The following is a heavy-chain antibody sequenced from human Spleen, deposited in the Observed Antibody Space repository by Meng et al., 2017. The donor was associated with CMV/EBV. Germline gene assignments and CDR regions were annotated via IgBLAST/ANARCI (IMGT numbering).Heavy chain of an antibody. D-gene: IGHD2-21*01. CDR3: ARAYCGGDCYSGFDF. Sequence: SGGSIRRSDYYWGWIRQPPGKGLEAIGSIYYTGGTYYNPSLKSRVTISVDKSTNQFSLKLTSVTAADTAIYYCARAYCGGDCYSGFDFWGPGTLVTVSS. CDR1: GGSIRRSDYY. V-gene: IGHV4-39*07. J-gene: IGHJ4*02. CDR2: IYYTGGT.